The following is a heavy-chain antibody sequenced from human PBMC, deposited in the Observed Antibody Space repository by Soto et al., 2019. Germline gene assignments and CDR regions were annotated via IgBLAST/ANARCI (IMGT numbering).Heavy chain of an antibody. CDR2: SIHFFDTA. D-gene: IGHD1-26*01. V-gene: IGHV1-69*12. J-gene: IGHJ4*02. Sequence: QVQLVQSGAEVKKPGSSVKVSCKASGGTFSSYAITWVRQAPGQGLEWMGGSIHFFDTANYAQKFQGRVTFTADESTSTAYMELSSLRSEDTAVYYCASFRFSGSDYFDYWGQGTLVTVSS. CDR1: GGTFSSYA. CDR3: ASFRFSGSDYFDY.